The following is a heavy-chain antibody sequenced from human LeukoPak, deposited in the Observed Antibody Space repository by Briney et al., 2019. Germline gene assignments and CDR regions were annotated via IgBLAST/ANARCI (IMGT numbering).Heavy chain of an antibody. J-gene: IGHJ4*02. CDR1: GFTFSSYG. V-gene: IGHV3-30*18. Sequence: PGGSLRLSCAASGFTFSSYGMHWVRQAPGKGLEWVAVISYDGSNKYYADSVKGRFTISRDNSKNTLYLQMNSLRAEDTAVYYCAKDQGDYSSGWSIFDYWGQGSLVTVSS. CDR3: AKDQGDYSSGWSIFDY. CDR2: ISYDGSNK. D-gene: IGHD6-19*01.